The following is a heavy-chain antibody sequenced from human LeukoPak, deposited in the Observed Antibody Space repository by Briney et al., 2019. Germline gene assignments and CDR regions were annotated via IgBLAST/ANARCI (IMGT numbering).Heavy chain of an antibody. CDR2: IYPVDSDT. J-gene: IGHJ4*02. D-gene: IGHD6-13*01. V-gene: IGHV5-51*01. CDR1: GSRFTRYC. Sequence: GEPLTLPCQASGSRFTRYCGAWVRPTPGKGLGWMGIIYPVDSDTKSSPSFQGQATISVDLSINTAYLQWNSLRTSDPAINYCARREAAAVNYFDSWGQGTQLIVSP. CDR3: ARREAAAVNYFDS.